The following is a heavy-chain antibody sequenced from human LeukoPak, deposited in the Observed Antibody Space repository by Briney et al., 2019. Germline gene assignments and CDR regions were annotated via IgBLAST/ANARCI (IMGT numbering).Heavy chain of an antibody. CDR3: ARESTTVVTDFDF. CDR1: GYTFTDYY. D-gene: IGHD4-23*01. CDR2: INPYSGGT. V-gene: IGHV1-2*02. J-gene: IGHJ4*02. Sequence: ASVNVSCKASGYTFTDYYVHWVRQAPRQGLEWMGWINPYSGGTKYAQKFQGRVTMTGDTSVSTAFMDLSGLGSDDTAVYYCARESTTVVTDFDFWGQGTLVSVSS.